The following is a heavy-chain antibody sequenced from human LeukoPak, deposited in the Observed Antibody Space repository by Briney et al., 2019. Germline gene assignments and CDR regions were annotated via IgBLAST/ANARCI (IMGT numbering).Heavy chain of an antibody. CDR2: IYTSGST. CDR1: GGSISSYY. J-gene: IGHJ4*02. V-gene: IGHV4-4*09. Sequence: SETLSLTCTVSGGSISSYYWSWIRQPPGKGLGWIGYIYTSGSTNYTPSLKSRVTISVDTSKNQFSLKLSSVTAADTAVYYCARRLSGGDFDYWGQGTLVTVSS. CDR3: ARRLSGGDFDY. D-gene: IGHD3-10*01.